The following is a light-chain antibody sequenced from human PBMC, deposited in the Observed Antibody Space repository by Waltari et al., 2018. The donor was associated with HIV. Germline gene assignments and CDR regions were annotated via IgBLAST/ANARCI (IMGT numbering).Light chain of an antibody. CDR2: DFD. Sequence: SAVTQPASVSGLPGQSITISCTGDDHDFDVYNFVSWYHQHPCQLPRLILSDFDSRASGIPARFSGSRSGHTASLNISGLRAEDEADYYCALFTDDSTLLFGGGTKVTVL. CDR1: DHDFDVYNF. CDR3: ALFTDDSTLL. V-gene: IGLV2-14*03. J-gene: IGLJ2*01.